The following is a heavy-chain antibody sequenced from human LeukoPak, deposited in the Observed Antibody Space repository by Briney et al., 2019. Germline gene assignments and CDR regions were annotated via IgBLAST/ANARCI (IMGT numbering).Heavy chain of an antibody. Sequence: GGSLRLSCAASGFTLGTYDMYWVRQAPGKGLECVSSISRSGGSTYYADSVKGRFTISRDNSKNTLYLQMNSLRAEDTAVYYCAKDIGQWELGSSLFDYWGQGTLVTVSS. J-gene: IGHJ4*02. CDR3: AKDIGQWELGSSLFDY. V-gene: IGHV3-23*01. D-gene: IGHD1-26*01. CDR2: ISRSGGST. CDR1: GFTLGTYD.